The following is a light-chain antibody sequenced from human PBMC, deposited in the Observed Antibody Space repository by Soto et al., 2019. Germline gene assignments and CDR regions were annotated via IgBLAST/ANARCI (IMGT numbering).Light chain of an antibody. CDR3: QQYYNWPRT. J-gene: IGKJ1*01. CDR2: GAS. Sequence: EIVMTQSPGTLSLSPGDTATLSCRASQSLGSDLAWYQQKPGQAPRLLIFGASARPTGIPARISGSGSGTEFTLTISSLRSEDFAVYFCQQYYNWPRTFGQGTKVEIK. V-gene: IGKV3-15*01. CDR1: QSLGSD.